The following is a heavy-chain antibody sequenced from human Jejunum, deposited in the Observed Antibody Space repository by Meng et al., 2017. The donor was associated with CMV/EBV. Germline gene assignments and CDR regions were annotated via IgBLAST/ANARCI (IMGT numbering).Heavy chain of an antibody. CDR3: VREYGRDYGDYFDY. Sequence: QLFPQELGPGLGKPSETLSLTCTVSGGSISSNSYCWGWIRQPPGKGLEWIGSFYYSGNTYYNPSLKSRVTISLDTSKRQYSLKLSSVTAADTAVYYCVREYGRDYGDYFDYWGQGTLVTVSS. CDR1: GGSISSNSYC. D-gene: IGHD4-17*01. J-gene: IGHJ4*02. V-gene: IGHV4-39*07. CDR2: FYYSGNT.